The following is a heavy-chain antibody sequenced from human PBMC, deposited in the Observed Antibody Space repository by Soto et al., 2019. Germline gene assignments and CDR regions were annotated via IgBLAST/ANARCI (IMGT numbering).Heavy chain of an antibody. Sequence: LSLTFTVTGGSIGSYYWSWIRQSPGRGLEWIGCVYYSDGTNYNPSLKSRATMSMDKSNNQFSLRLRSVTAADTAVYYCARTESSSWSLFYYGMDVWGQGTTVTVSS. CDR3: ARTESSSWSLFYYGMDV. CDR1: GGSIGSYY. J-gene: IGHJ6*02. CDR2: VYYSDGT. D-gene: IGHD6-13*01. V-gene: IGHV4-59*01.